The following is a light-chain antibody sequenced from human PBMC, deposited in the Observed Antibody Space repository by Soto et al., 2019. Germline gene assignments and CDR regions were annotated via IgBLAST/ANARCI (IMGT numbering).Light chain of an antibody. CDR1: QSVNTY. Sequence: LTQSPAILSLSPGEGATLSCTASQSVNTYIAWYQQRPGQPPRLLIHDTSHRASGVPARFRGSGSGTDFTLTITSLETEDFAVYFYQQRRNWVSFGPGTRL. J-gene: IGKJ3*01. CDR3: QQRRNWVS. CDR2: DTS. V-gene: IGKV3-11*01.